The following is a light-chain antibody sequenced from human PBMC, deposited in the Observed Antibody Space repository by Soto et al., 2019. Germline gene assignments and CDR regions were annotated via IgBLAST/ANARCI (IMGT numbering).Light chain of an antibody. CDR3: QAWDSNTGV. J-gene: IGLJ2*01. Sequence: SYELTQPPSVSVSPGQTASITCSGDKLGDKYACWYQQKPGQSPVLVIYQDSKRPSGIPERFSGSNSGNTATLTISGTQAMDEADYYCQAWDSNTGVFGGRTKLTVL. CDR1: KLGDKY. CDR2: QDS. V-gene: IGLV3-1*01.